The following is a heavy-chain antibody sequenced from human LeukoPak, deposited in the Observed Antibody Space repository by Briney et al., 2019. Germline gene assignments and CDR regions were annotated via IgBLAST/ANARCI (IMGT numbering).Heavy chain of an antibody. CDR3: ARAPSDIVVVPAAAPEDI. V-gene: IGHV1-18*01. CDR2: ISAYNGNT. J-gene: IGHJ3*02. Sequence: GASVKVSCKASGYTFTSYGISWVRQAPGQGLEWMGWISAYNGNTNYAQKLQGRVTMTTDTSTSTAYMELRSLRSDDTAVYYCARAPSDIVVVPAAAPEDIWGRGTMVTVSS. CDR1: GYTFTSYG. D-gene: IGHD2-2*01.